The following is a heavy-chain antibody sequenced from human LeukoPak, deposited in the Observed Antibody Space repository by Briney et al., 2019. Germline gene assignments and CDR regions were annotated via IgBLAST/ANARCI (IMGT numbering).Heavy chain of an antibody. CDR3: AGAREFSSSSGRVYYFDY. J-gene: IGHJ4*02. CDR1: GGSISSSSYY. Sequence: SETLSLTCTVSGGSISSSSYYWGWIRQPPGKGLEWIGYIYHSGSTYYNPSLKSRVTISVDRSKNQFSLKLSSVTAADTAVYYCAGAREFSSSSGRVYYFDYWGQGTLVTVSS. V-gene: IGHV4-39*07. CDR2: IYHSGST. D-gene: IGHD6-6*01.